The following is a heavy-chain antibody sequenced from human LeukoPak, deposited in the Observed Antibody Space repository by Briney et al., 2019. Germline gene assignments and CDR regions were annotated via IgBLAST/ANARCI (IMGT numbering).Heavy chain of an antibody. CDR2: IIPILGIA. J-gene: IGHJ6*02. V-gene: IGHV1-69*04. CDR3: ARAPPGRANGMDV. Sequence: ASVKVSCKASGGTFSSYAISWVRQAPGQGLEWMGRIIPILGIANYAQKFQGRVTITADKCTSTAYMELSSLRSEDTAVYYCARAPPGRANGMDVWGQGTTVTVSS. CDR1: GGTFSSYA. D-gene: IGHD1-26*01.